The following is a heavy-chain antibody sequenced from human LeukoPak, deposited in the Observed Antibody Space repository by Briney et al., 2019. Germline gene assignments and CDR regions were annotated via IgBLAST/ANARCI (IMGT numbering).Heavy chain of an antibody. V-gene: IGHV4-39*07. CDR1: GGSISSSSYY. Sequence: PSETLSLTCSVSGGSISSSSYYWGWIRQPPGKGLEWIGSIYYSGSTYYNPSLKSRVTISVDTSKNQFSLKLSSVTAADTAVYYCARGGPNYYDSSGYLGYWGQGTLVTVSS. J-gene: IGHJ4*02. CDR3: ARGGPNYYDSSGYLGY. CDR2: IYYSGST. D-gene: IGHD3-22*01.